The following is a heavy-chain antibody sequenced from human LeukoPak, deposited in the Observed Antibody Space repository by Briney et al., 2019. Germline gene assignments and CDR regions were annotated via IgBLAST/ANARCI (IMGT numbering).Heavy chain of an antibody. Sequence: ASVKVSCKASGYTFTSYDINWVRQATGQGLEWMGWRNPNSGNTGYAQKFQGRVTITRDTSISTAYMELSSLRSEDTAVYYCARGRYCSSTSCGGFDPWGQGTLVTVSS. D-gene: IGHD2-2*01. V-gene: IGHV1-8*03. CDR3: ARGRYCSSTSCGGFDP. CDR1: GYTFTSYD. J-gene: IGHJ5*02. CDR2: RNPNSGNT.